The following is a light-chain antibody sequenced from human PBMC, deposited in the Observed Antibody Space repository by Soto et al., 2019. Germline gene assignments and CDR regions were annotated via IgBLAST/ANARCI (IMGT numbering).Light chain of an antibody. Sequence: QSALTQPRSVSGSPGQSVTISCTGTSTNVGSYNFVSWYQQHPGKAPKFVIYDVSRRPSGVPDRFSGSRSGNTASLTISGLQAEDEADHYCCSYAGSYTLIFGGGTKLTVL. V-gene: IGLV2-11*01. J-gene: IGLJ2*01. CDR3: CSYAGSYTLI. CDR2: DVS. CDR1: STNVGSYNF.